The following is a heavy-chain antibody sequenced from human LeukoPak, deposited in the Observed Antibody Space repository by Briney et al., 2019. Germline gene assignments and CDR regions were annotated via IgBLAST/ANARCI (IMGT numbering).Heavy chain of an antibody. CDR2: ISGDGSST. D-gene: IGHD4-17*01. CDR1: GFTFDDYA. J-gene: IGHJ4*02. Sequence: GGSLSLSCAASGFTFDDYAMHWARHAPGKGRECVSFISGDGSSTYYADSVKGRFTISRDNSKNSLYLQMNSLRTADTALYYCAKVPDYGDFIFDYWGQGTLVLVSS. V-gene: IGHV3-43*02. CDR3: AKVPDYGDFIFDY.